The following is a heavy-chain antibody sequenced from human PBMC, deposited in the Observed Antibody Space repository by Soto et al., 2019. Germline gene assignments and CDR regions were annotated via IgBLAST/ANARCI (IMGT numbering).Heavy chain of an antibody. CDR3: TAGAWCGNSAFDY. J-gene: IGHJ4*02. D-gene: IGHD3-3*01. CDR2: IKSKTDGGTT. Sequence: EVQLVESGGGLVKPGGSLRLSCAASGFTFSNASMNWVRQAPGKGLEWVGRIKSKTDGGTTDYAAPVKGRFTISRDDSKNTLYLQMNSLKTEDTAVYYCTAGAWCGNSAFDYWGQGTLVTVSP. V-gene: IGHV3-15*07. CDR1: GFTFSNAS.